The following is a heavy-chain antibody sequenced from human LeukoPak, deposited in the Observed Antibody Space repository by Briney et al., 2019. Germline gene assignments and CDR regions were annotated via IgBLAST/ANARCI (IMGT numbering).Heavy chain of an antibody. CDR1: GFTFSDYY. D-gene: IGHD4-11*01. CDR2: ISSSGSTI. CDR3: AKGFTTVTTSGFDY. V-gene: IGHV3-11*01. Sequence: PGGSLRLSCAASGFTFSDYYMSWIRQAPGKGLEWVSYISSSGSTIYYADSVKGRFTISRDNAKNSLYLQMNSLRAEDTALYYCAKGFTTVTTSGFDYWGQGTLVTVSS. J-gene: IGHJ4*02.